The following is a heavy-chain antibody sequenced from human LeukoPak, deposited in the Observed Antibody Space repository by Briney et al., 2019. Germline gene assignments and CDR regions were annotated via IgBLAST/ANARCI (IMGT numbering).Heavy chain of an antibody. Sequence: GASVKVSCKASGYTFTGYYMHWVRQAPGRGLEWMGWINPSSDGTNYAQKFQGRVTLTRDTSISTAYMELSRLRSDDTAVYYCARDGSLDYWGQGTLVTVSS. V-gene: IGHV1-2*02. CDR1: GYTFTGYY. CDR2: INPSSDGT. D-gene: IGHD1-1*01. CDR3: ARDGSLDY. J-gene: IGHJ4*02.